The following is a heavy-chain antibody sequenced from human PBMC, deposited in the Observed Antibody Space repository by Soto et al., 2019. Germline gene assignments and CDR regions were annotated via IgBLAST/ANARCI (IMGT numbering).Heavy chain of an antibody. D-gene: IGHD5-18*01. Sequence: EVQLLESGGGLVQPGGSLRLSCAACGFSFSSYAMNWVRQAPGKGLEWVSTFDNSDGRTYYSDSVKGRFTISRDNSKNTLFLQMNSLRPEDTAVYYCAKVRDTTMDMNFDYWGQGTLVTVSS. CDR1: GFSFSSYA. J-gene: IGHJ4*02. CDR2: FDNSDGRT. V-gene: IGHV3-23*01. CDR3: AKVRDTTMDMNFDY.